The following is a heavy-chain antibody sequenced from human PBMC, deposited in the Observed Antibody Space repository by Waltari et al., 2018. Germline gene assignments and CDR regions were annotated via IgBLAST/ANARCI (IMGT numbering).Heavy chain of an antibody. CDR1: GYNFTSDG. CDR3: ARVINWGPYYYYYMDV. Sequence: QVQLVQSGAEVKKPGASVKVSCKASGYNFTSDGISWVRQAHGQGLEWMGWISAYNGNTNYAQKLQGRVTMTTDTSTSTAYMELRSLRSDDTAVYYCARVINWGPYYYYYMDVWGKGTTVTVSS. J-gene: IGHJ6*03. CDR2: ISAYNGNT. V-gene: IGHV1-18*01. D-gene: IGHD7-27*01.